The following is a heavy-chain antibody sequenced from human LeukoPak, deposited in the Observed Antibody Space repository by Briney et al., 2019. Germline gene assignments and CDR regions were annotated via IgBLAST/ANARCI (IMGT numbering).Heavy chain of an antibody. CDR2: IYHSGST. CDR3: ARENSGDASLDY. D-gene: IGHD4-17*01. Sequence: PSETLSLTCAVSGGSISSGGYSWSWIRQPPGKGLEWIGYIYHSGSTYYNPSLKSRVTISVDRSKNQFSLKLSSVTAADTAMYYCARENSGDASLDYWGQGTLVTVSS. CDR1: GGSISSGGYS. J-gene: IGHJ4*02. V-gene: IGHV4-30-2*01.